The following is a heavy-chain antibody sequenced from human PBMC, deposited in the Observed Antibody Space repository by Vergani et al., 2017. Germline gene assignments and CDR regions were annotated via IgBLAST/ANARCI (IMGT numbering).Heavy chain of an antibody. CDR3: ATDPTAAGTDY. CDR1: GGTFSSYT. J-gene: IGHJ4*02. CDR2: IIPILGIA. D-gene: IGHD6-13*01. V-gene: IGHV1-69*08. Sequence: QVQLVQSGAEVKKPGSSVKVSCKASGGTFSSYTISWVRQAPGQGLEWMGRIIPILGIANYAPKFQGRVTITADKSTSTAYMELSSLRSEDTAVYYCATDPTAAGTDYWGQGTLVTVSS.